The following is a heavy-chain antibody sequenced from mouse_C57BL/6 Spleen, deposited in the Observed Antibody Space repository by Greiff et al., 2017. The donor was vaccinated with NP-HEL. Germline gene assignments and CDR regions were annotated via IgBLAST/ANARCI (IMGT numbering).Heavy chain of an antibody. CDR3: TRERGYPDWYFDV. Sequence: VQLQQSGTVLARPGASVKMSCKTSGYTFTSYWMHWVKQRPGQGLEWIGAIYPGNSDTSYNQKFKGKAKLTAVTSASTAYMELSSLTNEDSAVYYCTRERGYPDWYFDVWGTGTTVTVSS. J-gene: IGHJ1*03. CDR1: GYTFTSYW. V-gene: IGHV1-5*01. D-gene: IGHD2-2*01. CDR2: IYPGNSDT.